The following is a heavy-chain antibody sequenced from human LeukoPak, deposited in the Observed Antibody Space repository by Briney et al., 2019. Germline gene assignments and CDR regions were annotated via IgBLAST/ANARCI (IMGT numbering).Heavy chain of an antibody. CDR1: GFTFSSYW. CDR3: ARDRQHPYYYYGMDV. V-gene: IGHV3-74*01. CDR2: INSDGSST. D-gene: IGHD2-2*01. Sequence: GDSLTLSCAACGFTFSSYWMHWLRQAPGKGLVWVARINSDGSSTSYPHSVKGRFTISSDNDKNTLYLQMSSLRAEDTAVYYCARDRQHPYYYYGMDVWGQGTTVTVSS. J-gene: IGHJ6*02.